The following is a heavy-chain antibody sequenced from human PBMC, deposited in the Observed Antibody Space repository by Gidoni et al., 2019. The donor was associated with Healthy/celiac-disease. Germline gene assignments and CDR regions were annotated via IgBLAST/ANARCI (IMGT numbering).Heavy chain of an antibody. CDR2: ISAYNGNT. CDR1: GYTFTSYG. D-gene: IGHD1-26*01. CDR3: VFVFSGSYYEDY. J-gene: IGHJ4*02. V-gene: IGHV1-18*01. Sequence: QSGAEVKKPGASVKVSCKAAGYTFTSYGISWVRQAPGQGLEWMGWISAYNGNTNYAQKLQGRVTMTTDTSTRTAYMELRSLRSDDTAVYYCVFVFSGSYYEDYWGQGTLVTVSS.